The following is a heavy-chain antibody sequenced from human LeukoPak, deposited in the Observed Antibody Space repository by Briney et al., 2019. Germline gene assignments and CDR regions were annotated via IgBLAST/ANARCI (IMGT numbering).Heavy chain of an antibody. Sequence: SETLSLTCTVSGGSISSSSYYWGWIRQPPGKGLEWIGSIYYSGSTYYNPSLKSRVTISVDTSKNQFSLELSSVTAADTAVYYCARQMGYCSGGSCYSWFDPWGQGTLVTVSS. CDR3: ARQMGYCSGGSCYSWFDP. D-gene: IGHD2-15*01. CDR2: IYYSGST. CDR1: GGSISSSSYY. V-gene: IGHV4-39*01. J-gene: IGHJ5*02.